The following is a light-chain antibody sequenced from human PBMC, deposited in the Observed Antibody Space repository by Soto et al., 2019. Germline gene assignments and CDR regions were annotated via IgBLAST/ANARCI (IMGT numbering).Light chain of an antibody. V-gene: IGKV3D-20*02. CDR2: GAS. CDR1: QSVSSSY. CDR3: HQRNSWPPIT. J-gene: IGKJ1*01. Sequence: EIVLTQSPGTLSLSPGERATLSCRASQSVSSSYLAWYQQKPGQAPRLLFSGASLRATGIPDRFSGGGSGTDFTLTISILEPEDFALYYCHQRNSWPPITFGQGTKVDIK.